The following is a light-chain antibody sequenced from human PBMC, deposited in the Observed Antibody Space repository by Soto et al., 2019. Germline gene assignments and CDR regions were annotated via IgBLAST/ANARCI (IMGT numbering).Light chain of an antibody. J-gene: IGLJ1*01. V-gene: IGLV2-11*01. Sequence: QSALTQPRSVSGSPGQSVTISCTGTSSDIGGYNYVSWYQHHPDKAPNLLIYDVSKRPSGVPDRFSGSKSGNTASLTISGLQAEDVADYYCCSYAASSTFVFGPATKGTVL. CDR3: CSYAASSTFV. CDR2: DVS. CDR1: SSDIGGYNY.